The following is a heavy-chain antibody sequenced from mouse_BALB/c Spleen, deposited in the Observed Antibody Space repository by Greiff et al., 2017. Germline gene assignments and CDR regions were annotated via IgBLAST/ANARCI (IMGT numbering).Heavy chain of an antibody. CDR2: IDPENGDT. Sequence: EVQLQQSGAELVRSGASVKLSCTASGFNIKDYYMHWVKQRPEQGLEWIGWIDPENGDTEYAPKFQGKATMTADTSSNTAYLQLSSLTSEDTAVYYCNVYYYGSFAYWGQGTLVTVSA. CDR1: GFNIKDYY. V-gene: IGHV14-4*02. J-gene: IGHJ3*01. D-gene: IGHD1-1*01. CDR3: NVYYYGSFAY.